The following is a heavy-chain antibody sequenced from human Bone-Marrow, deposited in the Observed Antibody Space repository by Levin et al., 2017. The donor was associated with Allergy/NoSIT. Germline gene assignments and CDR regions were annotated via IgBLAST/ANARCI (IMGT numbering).Heavy chain of an antibody. CDR2: IRSKAHGGTT. CDR1: GFTFGDYA. V-gene: IGHV3-49*03. D-gene: IGHD3-3*01. Sequence: SGGSLRLSCTASGFTFGDYAMSWFRQAPGKGLEWVGFIRSKAHGGTTEYAASVKGRFTISRDDSKSIAYLQMNSLKTEDTAVYYCTRDFIDFWSLMGYYGMDVWGQGTTVTVSS. J-gene: IGHJ6*02. CDR3: TRDFIDFWSLMGYYGMDV.